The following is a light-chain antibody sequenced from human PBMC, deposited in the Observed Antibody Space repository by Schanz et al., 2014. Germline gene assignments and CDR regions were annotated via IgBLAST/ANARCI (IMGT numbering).Light chain of an antibody. J-gene: IGKJ4*01. V-gene: IGKV1-39*01. Sequence: DIQMTQSPASLSAFVGDRVTLTCRTSQSISTYLNWYQQKPGKAPKVLIYAASSLQSGVPSRFSGSGSGTYFTLTIGSLRAEDFATYYCQQSFSTPLTFGGGTKVEIK. CDR2: AAS. CDR1: QSISTY. CDR3: QQSFSTPLT.